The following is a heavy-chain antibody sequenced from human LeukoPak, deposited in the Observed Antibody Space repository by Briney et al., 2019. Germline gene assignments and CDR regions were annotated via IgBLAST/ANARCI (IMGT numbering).Heavy chain of an antibody. Sequence: PSETLSLTCTVSGRSLNSYYWSWIRQPPGKRLEWIGYISYTGGEINYNPSLKSRLTLSVDTSKHQFSLMLTSVTAADTAIYYCARQPGGTAAFYVWAQGTMVTVSS. CDR1: GRSLNSYY. J-gene: IGHJ3*01. CDR2: ISYTGGEI. V-gene: IGHV4-59*08. D-gene: IGHD1-14*01. CDR3: ARQPGGTAAFYV.